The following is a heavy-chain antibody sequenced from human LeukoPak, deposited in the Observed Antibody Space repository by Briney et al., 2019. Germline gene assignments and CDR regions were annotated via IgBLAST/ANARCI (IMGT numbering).Heavy chain of an antibody. D-gene: IGHD2-15*01. Sequence: SETLSLTCTVSGGSISSYYWSWIRQPPGKGLEWIGSIYYSGSTYYNPSLKSRVTISVDTSKNQFSLKLSSVTAADTAVYYCARDSQYCSGGSCYSFAAYWYFDLWGRGPLVTVSS. CDR3: ARDSQYCSGGSCYSFAAYWYFDL. V-gene: IGHV4-59*05. J-gene: IGHJ2*01. CDR1: GGSISSYY. CDR2: IYYSGST.